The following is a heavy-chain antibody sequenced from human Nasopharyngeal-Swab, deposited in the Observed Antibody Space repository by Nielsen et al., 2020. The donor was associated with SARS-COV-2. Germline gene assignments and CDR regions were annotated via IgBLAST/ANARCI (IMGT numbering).Heavy chain of an antibody. J-gene: IGHJ4*02. CDR2: ISGSGGST. CDR3: AKERGPTTIVVVIPYYFDY. Sequence: GESLKISCAASGFTFSSYAMSWVRQAPGKGLEWVSGISGSGGSTYYADSVKGRFTISRDNSKNTLYLQMNSLRAEDTAVYYCAKERGPTTIVVVIPYYFDYWGQGTLVTVSS. CDR1: GFTFSSYA. V-gene: IGHV3-23*01. D-gene: IGHD3-22*01.